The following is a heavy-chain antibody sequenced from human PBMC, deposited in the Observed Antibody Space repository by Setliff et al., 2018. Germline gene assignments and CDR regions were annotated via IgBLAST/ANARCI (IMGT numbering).Heavy chain of an antibody. Sequence: SETLSLTCTVSGGSISSGDHYWSWIRQPAGKGLEWIGRIHASGSTNYNPSLKSRVTISADTSKNQFSLKLTSVTAADTAVYYCARSGDYGSGRLSPWGQGTLVTVSS. J-gene: IGHJ5*02. CDR3: ARSGDYGSGRLSP. D-gene: IGHD3-10*01. V-gene: IGHV4-61*02. CDR1: GGSISSGDHY. CDR2: IHASGST.